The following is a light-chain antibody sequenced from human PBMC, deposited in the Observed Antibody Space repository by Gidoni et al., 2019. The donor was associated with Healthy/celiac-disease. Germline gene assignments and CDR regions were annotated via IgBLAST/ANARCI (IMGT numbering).Light chain of an antibody. Sequence: EIVLTQSPGTLSLSPGERATLSCRASQSVSSSYLAWYQQKPGQAPRLLIYGASSRATGIPDFTLTISRLEPEDFAVYYCQQYGSSSMYTFGQGTKLEIK. CDR1: QSVSSSY. CDR3: QQYGSSSMYT. V-gene: IGKV3-20*01. J-gene: IGKJ2*01. CDR2: GAS.